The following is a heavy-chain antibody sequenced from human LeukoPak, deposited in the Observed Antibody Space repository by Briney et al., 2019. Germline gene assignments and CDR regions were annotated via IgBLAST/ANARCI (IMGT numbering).Heavy chain of an antibody. CDR1: GASINSGNYY. D-gene: IGHD4-11*01. J-gene: IGHJ6*03. Sequence: PSQTLSLTCTVSGASINSGNYYWNWIRQPAGKGLEWIGRIDTSGSTNYNPSLKSRVTISLDTSKNQFSLKLSSVTAADTAVYYCARRSTVIPYYYMDVWGKGTTVTVSS. CDR2: IDTSGST. CDR3: ARRSTVIPYYYMDV. V-gene: IGHV4-61*02.